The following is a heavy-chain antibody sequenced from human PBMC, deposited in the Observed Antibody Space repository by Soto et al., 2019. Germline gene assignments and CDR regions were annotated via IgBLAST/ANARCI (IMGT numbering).Heavy chain of an antibody. J-gene: IGHJ5*02. Sequence: GSLRLSCAASGFTFSNYGMYWVRQAPGKGLEWVAVIWYDGTTKNYADSVKGRFTISRDSSKNTVYLQMDSLKVEDTAVYYCARDVDRTSNLNWFDPWGQGVMVTVSS. CDR3: ARDVDRTSNLNWFDP. CDR2: IWYDGTTK. CDR1: GFTFSNYG. V-gene: IGHV3-33*08. D-gene: IGHD5-12*01.